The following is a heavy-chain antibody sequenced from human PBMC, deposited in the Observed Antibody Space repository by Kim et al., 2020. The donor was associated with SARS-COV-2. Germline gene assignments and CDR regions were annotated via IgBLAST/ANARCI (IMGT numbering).Heavy chain of an antibody. Sequence: GGSLRLSCAASGFTFSSYSMNWVRQAPGKGLEWVSSISSSSTYIYYADSVKGRFTISRDNAKNSLYLQMNSLRAEDTAVYYCAKAGSSWYWFDPWGQGTLLTVSS. D-gene: IGHD6-13*01. V-gene: IGHV3-21*01. J-gene: IGHJ5*02. CDR2: ISSSSTYI. CDR1: GFTFSSYS. CDR3: AKAGSSWYWFDP.